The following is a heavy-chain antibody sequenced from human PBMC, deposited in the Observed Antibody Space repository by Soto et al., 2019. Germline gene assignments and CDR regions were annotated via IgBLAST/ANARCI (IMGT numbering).Heavy chain of an antibody. V-gene: IGHV1-18*01. CDR3: ARDSGYDYVWGSYRYTENWFDP. Sequence: QVQLVQSGAEVKKPGASVKVSCKASGYTFTSYGISWVRQAPGQGLEWMGWISAYNGNTNYAEKLQGRVTMTTDTSTSTAYRELRSLRSDDTAVYYCARDSGYDYVWGSYRYTENWFDPWGQGTLVTVSS. J-gene: IGHJ5*02. CDR1: GYTFTSYG. CDR2: ISAYNGNT. D-gene: IGHD3-16*02.